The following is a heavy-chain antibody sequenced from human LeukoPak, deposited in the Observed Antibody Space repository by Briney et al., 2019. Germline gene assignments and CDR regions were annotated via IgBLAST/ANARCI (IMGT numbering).Heavy chain of an antibody. CDR3: ARRGLGYSYAPAQNEFDP. V-gene: IGHV4-39*01. CDR1: GGSISSSSYY. CDR2: IYYSGSI. J-gene: IGHJ5*02. D-gene: IGHD5-18*01. Sequence: SETLSLTCTVSGGSISSSSYYWGWIRQPPGKGLEWIGSIYYSGSIYYNPSLKSRVTISVDTSKNQFSLKLSSVTAADTAVYYCARRGLGYSYAPAQNEFDPWGQGTLVTVSS.